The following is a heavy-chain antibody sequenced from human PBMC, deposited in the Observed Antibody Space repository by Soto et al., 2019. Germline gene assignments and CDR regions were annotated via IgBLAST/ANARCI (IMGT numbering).Heavy chain of an antibody. V-gene: IGHV3-64D*06. J-gene: IGHJ4*02. Sequence: GVSLRRSWSASGFIFSESTIYWVRQVPGKGLEAISAVSTSGRSTYYADSVKDRFTISRDNSKNTLFLQMGRLRPEDKAIYYCVKQAHGLDGVASADWGKGPQVTVSS. CDR2: VSTSGRST. D-gene: IGHD3-16*01. CDR3: VKQAHGLDGVASAD. CDR1: GFIFSEST.